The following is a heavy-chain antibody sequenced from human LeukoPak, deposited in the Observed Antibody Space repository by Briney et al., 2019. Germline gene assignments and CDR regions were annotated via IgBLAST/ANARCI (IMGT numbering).Heavy chain of an antibody. Sequence: GGSLRLSCAASGFTFSSYVINWVRQAPGKGLEWVSSISSSSNYIYYADSVKGRFTISRDNAKNSLFLQMNSLRADDTAVYYCARDQHIVVVTAIPGAFDVWGQGTMVTVSS. CDR2: ISSSSNYI. CDR3: ARDQHIVVVTAIPGAFDV. V-gene: IGHV3-21*01. D-gene: IGHD2-21*02. J-gene: IGHJ3*01. CDR1: GFTFSSYV.